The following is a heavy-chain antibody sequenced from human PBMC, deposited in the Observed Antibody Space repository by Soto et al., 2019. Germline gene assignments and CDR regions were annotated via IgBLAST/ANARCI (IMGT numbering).Heavy chain of an antibody. CDR2: ISYDGSNK. J-gene: IGHJ3*02. V-gene: IGHV3-30-3*01. Sequence: QVQLVESGGGVVQPGRSLRLSCAASGFTFSSYAMHWVRQAPGKGLEWVAVISYDGSNKYYADSVKGRFTISGDNSKNTLYLQMNSLRAEDTAVYYCARETTDAFDIWGQGTMVTVSS. D-gene: IGHD1-7*01. CDR1: GFTFSSYA. CDR3: ARETTDAFDI.